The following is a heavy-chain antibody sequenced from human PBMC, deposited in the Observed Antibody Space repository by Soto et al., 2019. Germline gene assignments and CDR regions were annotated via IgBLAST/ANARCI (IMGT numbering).Heavy chain of an antibody. CDR1: GFTFSSYA. D-gene: IGHD6-19*01. CDR3: AKDVRGGIAVAGILGYFDY. Sequence: GGSLRLSCAASGFTFSSYAMSWVRQAPGKGLEWVSAISGSGGSTYYADSVKGRFTISRDNSKNTLYLQMNSLRAEDTAVYYCAKDVRGGIAVAGILGYFDYWGQGTLVTVSS. CDR2: ISGSGGST. J-gene: IGHJ4*02. V-gene: IGHV3-23*01.